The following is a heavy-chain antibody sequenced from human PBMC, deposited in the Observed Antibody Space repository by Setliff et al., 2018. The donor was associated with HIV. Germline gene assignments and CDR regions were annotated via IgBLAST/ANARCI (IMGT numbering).Heavy chain of an antibody. J-gene: IGHJ6*03. CDR2: IYLGDSET. D-gene: IGHD3-22*01. CDR1: GYSFTNFG. CDR3: ARHGSYDYYYYYMDV. Sequence: GESLKISCQGSGYSFTNFGITWVRQMPGKGLEWMGIIYLGDSETTYSPPFQGQVTISADKSVSTAYLQLSSLKASDTAMYYCARHGSYDYYYYYMDVWGKGTTVTVSS. V-gene: IGHV5-51*01.